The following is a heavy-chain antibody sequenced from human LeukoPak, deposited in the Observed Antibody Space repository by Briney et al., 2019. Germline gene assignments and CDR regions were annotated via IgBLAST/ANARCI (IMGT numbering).Heavy chain of an antibody. J-gene: IGHJ6*02. CDR3: ARGILGYSDISAEWDYFSYGMDV. D-gene: IGHD3-9*01. Sequence: PSETLSLTCAVSGGPMSSGTYYWGWSRQPPGKGLEWIGILYYSGTTHYNPSLKSRVTIFSDMSKSQFSLRLTSVTAADTAMYYCARGILGYSDISAEWDYFSYGMDVWGQGTTVIVSS. CDR1: GGPMSSGTYY. CDR2: LYYSGTT. V-gene: IGHV4-39*07.